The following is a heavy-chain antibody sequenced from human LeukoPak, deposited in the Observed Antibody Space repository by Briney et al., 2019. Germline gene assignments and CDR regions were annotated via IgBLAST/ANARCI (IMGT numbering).Heavy chain of an antibody. Sequence: GGSLRLSCAASGFTFSSFGMYWVRQAPGKGLEWVAVIWYDGSNDDYADSVKGRFTISRDNAKNSLHLQMSNLRAEDTAVYFCARGGGLDVWGQGATVTVSS. CDR2: IWYDGSND. CDR1: GFTFSSFG. D-gene: IGHD3-16*01. CDR3: ARGGGLDV. V-gene: IGHV3-33*03. J-gene: IGHJ6*02.